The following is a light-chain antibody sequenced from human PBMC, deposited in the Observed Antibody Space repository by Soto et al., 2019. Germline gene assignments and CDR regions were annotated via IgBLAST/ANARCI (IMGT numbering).Light chain of an antibody. J-gene: IGKJ2*01. Sequence: EIVMTQSPATLSVSPGERATLSCRASQSISSDLAWYQQKPGQAPRLLIYGASTRATGIPARVSGSGSGTEFTLTISSLQSEDFAVYYCQQYNDSPLTFGQGTKLEIK. CDR2: GAS. CDR1: QSISSD. V-gene: IGKV3-15*01. CDR3: QQYNDSPLT.